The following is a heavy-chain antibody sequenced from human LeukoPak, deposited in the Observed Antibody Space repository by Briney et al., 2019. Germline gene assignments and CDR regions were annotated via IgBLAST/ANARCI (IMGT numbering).Heavy chain of an antibody. D-gene: IGHD4-17*01. CDR1: GXSISSYY. CDR2: IYYSGST. V-gene: IGHV4-59*01. Sequence: SETLSLTCTVSGXSISSYYWSWIRQPPGKGLEWIAYIYYSGSTNYNPSLKSRVTISVDTSKNQFSLKLSSVTAADTAVYYCARVNTVTLLHNAFDIWGQGTMVTVSS. J-gene: IGHJ3*02. CDR3: ARVNTVTLLHNAFDI.